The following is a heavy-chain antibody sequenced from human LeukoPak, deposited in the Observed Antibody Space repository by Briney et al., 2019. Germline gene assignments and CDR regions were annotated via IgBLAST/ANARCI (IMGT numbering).Heavy chain of an antibody. Sequence: ASVKVSCKVSGYTLTELSMHWVRQAPGKGLEWMGGFDPEDGETIYAQKFQGRVTMTEDTSTDTAYMELSSLRSEDTAVYYCARGWDFWSGYYILDFDYWGQGTLVTVSS. J-gene: IGHJ4*02. V-gene: IGHV1-24*01. CDR3: ARGWDFWSGYYILDFDY. CDR2: FDPEDGET. CDR1: GYTLTELS. D-gene: IGHD3-3*01.